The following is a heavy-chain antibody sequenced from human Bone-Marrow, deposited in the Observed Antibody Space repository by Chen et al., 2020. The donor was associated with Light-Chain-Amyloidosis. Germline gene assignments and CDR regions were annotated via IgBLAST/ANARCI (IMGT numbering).Heavy chain of an antibody. CDR2: INVGKGNT. Sequence: QLHVVQSGPEVKKPGASVNVSCKTSGYRFSGYALHWVRQAPGQRPEWIGWINVGKGNTKYSRRLQDRVTITRDTVATXXYXELNSLKSEDTAVYYCAAAINGEYFEFWGPGTLVTVSS. J-gene: IGHJ4*02. D-gene: IGHD2-8*01. V-gene: IGHV1-3*01. CDR3: AAAINGEYFEF. CDR1: GYRFSGYA.